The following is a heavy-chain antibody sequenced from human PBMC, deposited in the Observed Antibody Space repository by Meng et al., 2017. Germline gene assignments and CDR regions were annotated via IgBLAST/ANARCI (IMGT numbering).Heavy chain of an antibody. Sequence: ASVKVSCKVSGYTLTELSMHWVRQAPGKGLEWMGGFDPEDGETIYAQKFQGRVTMTEDTSTDTAYMELSSLRSEDTAVYYCARAPVDTAMVTAEYFQHWGQGTLVTVSS. J-gene: IGHJ1*01. V-gene: IGHV1-24*01. CDR1: GYTLTELS. CDR3: ARAPVDTAMVTAEYFQH. D-gene: IGHD5-18*01. CDR2: FDPEDGET.